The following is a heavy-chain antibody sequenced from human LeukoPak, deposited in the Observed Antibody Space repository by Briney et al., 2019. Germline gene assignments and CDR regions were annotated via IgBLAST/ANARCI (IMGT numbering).Heavy chain of an antibody. CDR2: IKTETDGGTT. CDR1: GFTFSDAW. D-gene: IGHD1-26*01. J-gene: IGHJ4*02. CDR3: TTARVGY. Sequence: PEGSLRLSCTASGFTFSDAWMSWVRQAPGKGLEWVGRIKTETDGGTTDYAAPVRDRFSISRDDSKNTLYLQMSSLKTEDTAVYYCTTARVGYWGQGTLVTVSS. V-gene: IGHV3-15*01.